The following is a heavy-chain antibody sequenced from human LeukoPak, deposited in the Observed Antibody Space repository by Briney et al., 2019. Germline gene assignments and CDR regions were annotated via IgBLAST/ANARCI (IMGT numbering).Heavy chain of an antibody. CDR1: GFTFINYA. V-gene: IGHV3-30-3*01. CDR3: ARGRHGGYFLDPFDI. CDR2: ISYDGSNK. D-gene: IGHD3-22*01. Sequence: PGGSLRLSCAVSGFTFINYAMHWVRQAPGKGLEWVAVISYDGSNKYYGDSVKGRFTISRDNSKNTLYLQMNSLRAEDTAVYYRARGRHGGYFLDPFDIWGQGTMVHVSS. J-gene: IGHJ3*02.